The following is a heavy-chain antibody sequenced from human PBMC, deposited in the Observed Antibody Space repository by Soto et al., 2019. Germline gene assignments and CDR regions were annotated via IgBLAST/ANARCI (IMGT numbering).Heavy chain of an antibody. V-gene: IGHV1-8*01. CDR2: MNPNSGNT. Sequence: QVQLEQSGAAVKKPGASVKVSFKASGYTFTSYDINWVRQATGQGLEWMGWMNPNSGNTGYAQKFQGRVTMTRNTSISTAYMELSSLRSVDTAVYYCARTASRDGYAGFWGQGTLVTVSS. J-gene: IGHJ4*02. D-gene: IGHD5-12*01. CDR1: GYTFTSYD. CDR3: ARTASRDGYAGF.